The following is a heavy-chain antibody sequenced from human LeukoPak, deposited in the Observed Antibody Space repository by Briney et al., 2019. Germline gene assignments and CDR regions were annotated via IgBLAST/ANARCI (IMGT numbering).Heavy chain of an antibody. D-gene: IGHD4-23*01. CDR3: ARDYDYGGNEPGPGEVDY. V-gene: IGHV3-21*01. CDR1: GFTFSSYS. CDR2: ISSSSSYI. J-gene: IGHJ4*02. Sequence: GGSLRLSCAASGFTFSSYSMNWVRQAPGKGLEWVSSISSSSSYIYYADPVKGRFTISRDNAKNSLYLQMNSLRAEDTAVYYCARDYDYGGNEPGPGEVDYWGQGTLVTVSS.